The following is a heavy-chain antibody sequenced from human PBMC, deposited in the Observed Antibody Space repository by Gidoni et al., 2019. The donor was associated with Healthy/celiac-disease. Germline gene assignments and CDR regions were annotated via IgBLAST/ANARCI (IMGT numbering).Heavy chain of an antibody. J-gene: IGHJ4*02. Sequence: QVQLVQSGAEVQKPGASVKVSCKASGYTFTRYYMHWVRQSPGQGLEWRGIINPSGVSTSYAQKFQGRVTMTRDTSTSTVYMELSSLRSEDTAVYYCARDTAHGYSDGYALDYWGQGTLVTVSS. V-gene: IGHV1-46*03. D-gene: IGHD5-18*01. CDR2: INPSGVST. CDR3: ARDTAHGYSDGYALDY. CDR1: GYTFTRYY.